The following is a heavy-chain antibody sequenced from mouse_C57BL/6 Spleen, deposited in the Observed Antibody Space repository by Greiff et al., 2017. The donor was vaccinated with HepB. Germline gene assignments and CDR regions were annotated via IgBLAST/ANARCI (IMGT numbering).Heavy chain of an antibody. CDR1: GFTFSDYG. J-gene: IGHJ1*03. V-gene: IGHV5-17*01. Sequence: EVQLQESGGGLVKPGGSLKLSCAASGFTFSDYGMHWVRQAPEKGLEWVAYISSGSSTIHYADTLKGRFTFSRDNAKNTLFLQITSLRSEDTAMYDCARGARWSYYGRRFTRDFDVWGTGTTVTVSS. D-gene: IGHD1-1*01. CDR3: ARGARWSYYGRRFTRDFDV. CDR2: ISSGSSTI.